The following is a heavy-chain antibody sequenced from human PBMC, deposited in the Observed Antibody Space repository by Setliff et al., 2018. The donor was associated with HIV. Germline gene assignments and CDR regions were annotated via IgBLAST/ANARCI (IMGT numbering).Heavy chain of an antibody. CDR2: IYTSGST. CDR1: GGSISSGNYY. D-gene: IGHD3-22*01. V-gene: IGHV4-61*02. CDR3: ARFVFGSGYYFDY. Sequence: SETLSLTCTVSGGSISSGNYYWSWIRQPAGKGLEWIGRIYTSGSTNYNPSLKSRVTISVDTSKNQFSLKLSSVTAADTAVYYYARFVFGSGYYFDYWGQGTLVTVSS. J-gene: IGHJ4*02.